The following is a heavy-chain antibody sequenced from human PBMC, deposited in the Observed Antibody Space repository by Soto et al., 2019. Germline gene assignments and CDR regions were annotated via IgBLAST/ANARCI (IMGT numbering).Heavy chain of an antibody. V-gene: IGHV3-74*01. CDR1: GFTFSFYW. D-gene: IGHD6-19*01. CDR2: IRGDGSST. J-gene: IGHJ4*02. CDR3: ARGVSSGWDYYFDY. Sequence: EVQLVESGGGLVQPGGSLRLSCAASGFTFSFYWMHWVRQAPGKGLVWVSRIRGDGSSTSYADSLKGRFTISRDNAKNTVYVQTNSLRVEDTAVYYCARGVSSGWDYYFDYWGQGTLVTVSS.